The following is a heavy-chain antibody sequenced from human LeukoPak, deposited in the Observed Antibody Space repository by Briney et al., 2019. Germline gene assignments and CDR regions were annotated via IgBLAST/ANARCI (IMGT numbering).Heavy chain of an antibody. V-gene: IGHV1-69*05. D-gene: IGHD6-19*01. J-gene: IGHJ4*02. Sequence: SVKVSCKASGGTFSSYAISGGRQAPGQGVEWMGGIIPIFGTANYAQKFQGRVTITTDESTSTAYMELSSLRSEDTAVYYCARGREQWPEDWGQGTLVTVSS. CDR1: GGTFSSYA. CDR3: ARGREQWPED. CDR2: IIPIFGTA.